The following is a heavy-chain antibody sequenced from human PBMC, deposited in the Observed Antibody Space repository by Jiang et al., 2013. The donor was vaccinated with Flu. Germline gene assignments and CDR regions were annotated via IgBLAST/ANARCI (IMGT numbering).Heavy chain of an antibody. D-gene: IGHD3-3*01. V-gene: IGHV3-43D*03. Sequence: WVRQAPGKGLEWVSLISWDGGSTYYADSVKGRFTISRDNSKNSLYLQMNSLRAEDTALYYCAKGAEYYDFWSGYFTIDYWGQGTLVTVSS. CDR2: ISWDGGST. CDR3: AKGAEYYDFWSGYFTIDY. J-gene: IGHJ4*02.